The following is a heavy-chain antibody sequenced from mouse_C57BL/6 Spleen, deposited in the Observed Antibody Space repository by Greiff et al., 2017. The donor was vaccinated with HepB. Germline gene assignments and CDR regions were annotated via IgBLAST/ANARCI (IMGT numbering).Heavy chain of an antibody. CDR3: ARQGTYYSNYGAMDY. CDR1: GYTFTSYW. Sequence: VKLQQPGTELVKPGASVKLSCKASGYTFTSYWMHWVKQRPGQGLEWIGNINPSNGGTNYNEKFKSKATLTVDKSSSTPYMQLSSLTSEDSAVYYCARQGTYYSNYGAMDYWGQGTSVTVSS. D-gene: IGHD2-5*01. V-gene: IGHV1-53*01. J-gene: IGHJ4*01. CDR2: INPSNGGT.